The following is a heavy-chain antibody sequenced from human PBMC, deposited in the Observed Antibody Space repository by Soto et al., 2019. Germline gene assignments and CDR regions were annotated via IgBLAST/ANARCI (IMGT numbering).Heavy chain of an antibody. V-gene: IGHV1-69*08. CDR3: ACGYSSSSEL. CDR2: IIPIVGTI. CDR1: VGTFGSYT. D-gene: IGHD6-6*01. J-gene: IGHJ4*02. Sequence: QVQVVQSGAEVKKPGSSVKVSCKASVGTFGSYTVNWVRQAPGQGLEWMGRIIPIVGTINYSQKFHGRVTITADTSTSTAYMELTSLRSEDTAVYFCACGYSSSSELWGQGTLVTVSS.